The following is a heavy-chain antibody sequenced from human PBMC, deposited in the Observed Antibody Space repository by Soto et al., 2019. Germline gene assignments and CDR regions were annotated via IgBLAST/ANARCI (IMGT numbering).Heavy chain of an antibody. V-gene: IGHV3-33*01. Sequence: PGGSLRLSCAASGFTFSSYGMHWVRQAPGKGLEWVAVIWYDGSNKYYADSVKGRFTISRDNSKNTLYLQMNSLRAEDTAVYYCAREFDYDYVWGSYRYTSPPDYRGQGTLVTVSS. CDR2: IWYDGSNK. CDR1: GFTFSSYG. D-gene: IGHD3-16*02. CDR3: AREFDYDYVWGSYRYTSPPDY. J-gene: IGHJ4*02.